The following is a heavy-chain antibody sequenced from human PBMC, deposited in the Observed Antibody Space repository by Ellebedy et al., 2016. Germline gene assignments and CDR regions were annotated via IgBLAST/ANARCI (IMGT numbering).Heavy chain of an antibody. J-gene: IGHJ4*02. Sequence: GSLRLSXTVSGGSISSYYWSWIRQPPGKGLEWIGYIYYSGSTNYNPSLKSRVTISVDTSKNQFSLKLSSVTAADTAVYYCARVGSSWYYYFDYWGQGTLVTVSS. D-gene: IGHD6-13*01. V-gene: IGHV4-59*01. CDR3: ARVGSSWYYYFDY. CDR1: GGSISSYY. CDR2: IYYSGST.